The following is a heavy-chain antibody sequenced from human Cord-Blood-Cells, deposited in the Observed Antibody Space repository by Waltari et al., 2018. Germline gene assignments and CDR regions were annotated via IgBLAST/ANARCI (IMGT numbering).Heavy chain of an antibody. CDR1: GFTFISYS. V-gene: IGHV3-21*01. Sequence: EVQLVESGGGLVKPGGSLILSCAASGFTFISYSMTWVRQAPGKGLEWVSSISSSSSYIYYADSVKGRFTISRDNAKNSLYLQMNSLRAEDTAVYYCARDSGDYVWGSYRYFDYWGQGTLVTVSS. J-gene: IGHJ4*02. CDR2: ISSSSSYI. CDR3: ARDSGDYVWGSYRYFDY. D-gene: IGHD3-16*02.